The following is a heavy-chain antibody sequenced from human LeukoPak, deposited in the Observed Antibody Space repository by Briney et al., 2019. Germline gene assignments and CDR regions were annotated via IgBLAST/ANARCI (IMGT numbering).Heavy chain of an antibody. CDR2: IIPIFGTA. Sequence: SVKVSCKASGYTFTSYGISWVRQAPGQGLEWMGGIIPIFGTANYAQKFQGRVTITADESTSTAYMELSSLRSEDTAVYYCARGGWELLYFDYWGQGTLVTVSS. D-gene: IGHD1-26*01. J-gene: IGHJ4*02. V-gene: IGHV1-69*13. CDR1: GYTFTSYG. CDR3: ARGGWELLYFDY.